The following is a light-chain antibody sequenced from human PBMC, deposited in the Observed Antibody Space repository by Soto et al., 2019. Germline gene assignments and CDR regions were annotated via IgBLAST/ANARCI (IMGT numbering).Light chain of an antibody. CDR2: GFS. CDR3: QQYGSSPPYT. Sequence: EVGLTQSPGTLHLSTGEIATLSCRASENVSNNYLAWYQQKPGQAPRLLIFGFSDRAAAIPDRFSGSESGTAVTLTISRLEPGDFAVYSCQQYGSSPPYTFGQGTKLEIK. V-gene: IGKV3-20*01. J-gene: IGKJ2*01. CDR1: ENVSNNY.